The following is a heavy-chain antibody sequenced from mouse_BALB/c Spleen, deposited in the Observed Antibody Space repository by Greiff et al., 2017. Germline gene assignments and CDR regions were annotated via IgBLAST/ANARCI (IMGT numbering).Heavy chain of an antibody. V-gene: IGHV1S81*02. CDR1: GYTFTSYW. J-gene: IGHJ3*01. CDR2: INPSNGRT. D-gene: IGHD2-4*01. CDR3: AKGDYDGEAWFAY. Sequence: QVQLQQSGAELVKPGASVKLSCKASGYTFTSYWMHWVKQRPGQGLEWIGEINPSNGRTNYNEKFKSKATLTVDKSSSTAYMQLSSLTSEDSAVYYCAKGDYDGEAWFAYWGQGTLVTVSA.